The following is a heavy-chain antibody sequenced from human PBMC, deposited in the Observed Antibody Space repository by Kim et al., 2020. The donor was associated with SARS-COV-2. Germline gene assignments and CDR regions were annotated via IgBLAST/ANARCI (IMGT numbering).Heavy chain of an antibody. J-gene: IGHJ4*02. CDR2: ISYDGSNK. D-gene: IGHD6-19*01. V-gene: IGHV3-30-3*01. CDR3: ARGADAVAGSGDY. Sequence: GGSLRLSCAASGFTFSSYAMHWVRQAPGKGLEWVAVISYDGSNKYYADSVKGRFTISRDNSKNTLYLQMNSLRAEDTAVYYCARGADAVAGSGDYWGQGTLVTVSS. CDR1: GFTFSSYA.